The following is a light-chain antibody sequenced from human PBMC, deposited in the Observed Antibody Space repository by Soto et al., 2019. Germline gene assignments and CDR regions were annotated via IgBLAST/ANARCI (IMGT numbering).Light chain of an antibody. CDR3: QQYYSTPPT. J-gene: IGKJ3*01. CDR2: WAS. V-gene: IGKV4-1*01. CDR1: QSVLYSSNNKNY. Sequence: DIVMTQSPDSLAVSLGERATINCKSSQSVLYSSNNKNYLAWYQQKPGQPPKLLIYWASTRESGVPDRFSGSGSATDFTLTIISLQAEDVAVYYCQQYYSTPPTFGPGTKVDLK.